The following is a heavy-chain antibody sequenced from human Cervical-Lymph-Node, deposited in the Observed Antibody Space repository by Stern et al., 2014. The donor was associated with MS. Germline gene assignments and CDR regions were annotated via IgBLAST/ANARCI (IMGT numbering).Heavy chain of an antibody. CDR3: ASAYSSSHYYFDY. J-gene: IGHJ4*02. Sequence: VQLVESGGGVVQPGRSLRLSCAASGFSFSRYAMHWVRQAPGKGLEWVALVWYNGSNQYYADSVTVRFTISRDNFKNTLYLQMNSLRAEDTAVYYCASAYSSSHYYFDYWGQGTLVTVSS. CDR2: VWYNGSNQ. CDR1: GFSFSRYA. V-gene: IGHV3-33*01. D-gene: IGHD6-13*01.